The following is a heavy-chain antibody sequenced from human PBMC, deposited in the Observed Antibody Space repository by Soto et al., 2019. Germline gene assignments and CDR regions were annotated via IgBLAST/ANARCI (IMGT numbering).Heavy chain of an antibody. D-gene: IGHD7-27*01. J-gene: IGHJ3*02. CDR1: GFTYA. Sequence: PGGSLRLSCAASGFTYAMSWVRQAPGRGLEWVTSISYSGGFTYYADSVRGRFTISRDNSRNTLYLQMNSLRAEDTAVYYCAKDLLMAPLGAFDIWGQGTMVTVSS. V-gene: IGHV3-23*01. CDR2: ISYSGGFT. CDR3: AKDLLMAPLGAFDI.